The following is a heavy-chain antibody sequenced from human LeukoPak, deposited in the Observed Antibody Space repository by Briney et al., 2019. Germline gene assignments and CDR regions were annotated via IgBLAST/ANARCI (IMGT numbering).Heavy chain of an antibody. D-gene: IGHD6-19*01. CDR1: GYTFTSYG. Sequence: ASVKVSCKASGYTFTSYGISWVRQAPGQGLEWMGWISAANGDTVFAQKFEDRVTLTTDTSTSTASMEMRSLRSDDTAVYYCAREGESAIASSGWHTASYWGQGTLVTVSS. CDR2: ISAANGDT. J-gene: IGHJ4*02. V-gene: IGHV1-18*01. CDR3: AREGESAIASSGWHTASY.